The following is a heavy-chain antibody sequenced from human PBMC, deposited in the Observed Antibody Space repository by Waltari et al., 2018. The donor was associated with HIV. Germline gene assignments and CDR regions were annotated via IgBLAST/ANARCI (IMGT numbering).Heavy chain of an antibody. CDR2: VWLDGSNE. CDR1: GFTFSRYD. V-gene: IGHV3-33*01. D-gene: IGHD3-3*01. CDR3: TRDLVEMASTYYSYYGMDV. J-gene: IGHJ6*02. Sequence: QVHLVESGGGVVQPGRSLRLSCEASGFTFSRYDIHWVRQAPGKGLEWVAVVWLDGSNEYYADSVRGRFTISRDSSKNTVYLQMNSLRAEDTAVYYCTRDLVEMASTYYSYYGMDVWGQGTTVTVSS.